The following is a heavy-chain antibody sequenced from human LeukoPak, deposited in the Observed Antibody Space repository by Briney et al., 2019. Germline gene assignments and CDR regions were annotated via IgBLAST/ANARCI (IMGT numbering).Heavy chain of an antibody. D-gene: IGHD2-2*01. Sequence: PGGSLRLSCAASGFTFSSYAMHWVRQAPGKGLEWVAVISYDGSNKYYADSVKGRFTISRDNSKNTLYLQMNSLRAEDTAVYYCARDRYRVIVVVPAALIDYWGQGTLVTVSS. J-gene: IGHJ4*02. CDR1: GFTFSSYA. V-gene: IGHV3-30-3*01. CDR3: ARDRYRVIVVVPAALIDY. CDR2: ISYDGSNK.